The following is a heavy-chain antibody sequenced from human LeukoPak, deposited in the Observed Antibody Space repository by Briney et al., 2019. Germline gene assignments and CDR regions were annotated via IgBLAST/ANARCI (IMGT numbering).Heavy chain of an antibody. V-gene: IGHV1-3*01. CDR3: ARGDILTGYPIDY. CDR1: GYTFTSYA. J-gene: IGHJ4*02. D-gene: IGHD3-9*01. CDR2: INAGNGNT. Sequence: ASVKVSCKASGYTFTSYAMHWVRQAPGQRLEWMGWINAGNGNTKYSQKFQGRVTITRDTSASTAYMELSSLRSEDTAVYYCARGDILTGYPIDYWGQGTLVTVSS.